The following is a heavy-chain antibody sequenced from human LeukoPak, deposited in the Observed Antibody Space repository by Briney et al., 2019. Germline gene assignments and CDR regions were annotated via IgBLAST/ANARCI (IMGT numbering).Heavy chain of an antibody. CDR3: ANAEGDSSGYYHGWFDP. V-gene: IGHV3-30*18. CDR2: ISYDGSNK. CDR1: GLTFSSYG. J-gene: IGHJ5*02. Sequence: GGSLRLSCAASGLTFSSYGMHWVRQAPGKGLEWVAVISYDGSNKYYADSVKGRSTISRDNSKNTLYLQMNSLRAEDTAVYYCANAEGDSSGYYHGWFDPWGQGTLVTVSS. D-gene: IGHD3-22*01.